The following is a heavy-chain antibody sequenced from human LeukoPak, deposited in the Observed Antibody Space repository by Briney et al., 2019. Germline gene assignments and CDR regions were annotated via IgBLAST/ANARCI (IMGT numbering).Heavy chain of an antibody. V-gene: IGHV1-18*01. CDR2: ISAYNGNT. CDR1: GYTFTSYG. Sequence: GASVKVSCKASGYTFTSYGISWVRQAPGQGLEWMGWISAYNGNTNYAQKLQGRVTMTTDTSTSTAYMELRSLRSDDTAVYYCARVRGYYYDSSGYYSGFPDYWGQEPWSPSPQ. D-gene: IGHD3-22*01. CDR3: ARVRGYYYDSSGYYSGFPDY. J-gene: IGHJ4*01.